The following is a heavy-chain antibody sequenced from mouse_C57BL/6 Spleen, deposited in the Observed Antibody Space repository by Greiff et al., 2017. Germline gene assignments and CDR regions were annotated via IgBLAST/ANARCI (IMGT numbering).Heavy chain of an antibody. J-gene: IGHJ2*01. CDR2: INPSNGGT. Sequence: QVQLQQPGTELVKPGASVKLSCKASGYTFTSYWMHWVKQRPGQGLEWIGNINPSNGGTNYNQKFKGKATLTVDTSSSTAYMQRSSLTSDDSAVYYCARSGTTVVAPSYWGQGTTLTVSS. CDR1: GYTFTSYW. CDR3: ARSGTTVVAPSY. V-gene: IGHV1-53*01. D-gene: IGHD1-1*01.